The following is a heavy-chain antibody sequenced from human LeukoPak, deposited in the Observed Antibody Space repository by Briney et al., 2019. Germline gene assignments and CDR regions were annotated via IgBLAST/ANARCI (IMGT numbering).Heavy chain of an antibody. D-gene: IGHD3-22*01. CDR1: GFTFSSYA. CDR3: ARVLWGYYDSSGPPYFDY. Sequence: GGSLRLSCAASGFTFSSYAMHWVRQAPGKGLEWVAVISYDGSNKYYADSVKGRFTISRGNSKNTLYLQMNSLRAEDTAVYYCARVLWGYYDSSGPPYFDYWGQGTLVTVSS. CDR2: ISYDGSNK. J-gene: IGHJ4*02. V-gene: IGHV3-30*04.